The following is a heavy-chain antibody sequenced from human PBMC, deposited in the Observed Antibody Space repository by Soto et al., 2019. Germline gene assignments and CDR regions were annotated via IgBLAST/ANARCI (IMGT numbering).Heavy chain of an antibody. CDR3: AREGTVVTYLHYYYYYGMDV. Sequence: PGGSLRLSCAASGFTVSSNYMSWVRQAPGKGLEWVSVIYSGGSTYYADSVKGRFTISRDNSKNTLYLQMNSLRAEDTAVYYCAREGTVVTYLHYYYYYGMDVWGQGTTVTVSS. V-gene: IGHV3-53*01. J-gene: IGHJ6*02. CDR2: IYSGGST. D-gene: IGHD2-21*02. CDR1: GFTVSSNY.